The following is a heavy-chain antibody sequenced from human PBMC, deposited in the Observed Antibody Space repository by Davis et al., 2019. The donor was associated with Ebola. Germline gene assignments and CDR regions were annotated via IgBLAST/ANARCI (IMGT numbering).Heavy chain of an antibody. CDR2: VSGSSGST. Sequence: GESLKISCAASGFTFDDYAMSWVRQAPGKGLEWVSVVSGSSGSTYYADFVKGRFTISRDNSKNTLYLQMNSLRVEDTAVYYCAKGPELGKFDYWGQGTLVTVSS. CDR1: GFTFDDYA. D-gene: IGHD7-27*01. J-gene: IGHJ4*02. CDR3: AKGPELGKFDY. V-gene: IGHV3-23*01.